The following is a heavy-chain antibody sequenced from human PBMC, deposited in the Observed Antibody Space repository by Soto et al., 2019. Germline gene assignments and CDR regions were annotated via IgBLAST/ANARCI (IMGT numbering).Heavy chain of an antibody. CDR2: ISTYNGNT. CDR1: GYTFTNYG. J-gene: IGHJ6*03. D-gene: IGHD4-17*01. Sequence: QVQLVQSGAEVKQPGASVKVSCKASGYTFTNYGFTWVRQAPGQGLEWLGWISTYNGNTKYAQKVQDRLTMTTETSTSTANMELTSLRSDDTALYYSARTTVTASYYYMDVWGKGSKVTVSS. CDR3: ARTTVTASYYYMDV. V-gene: IGHV1-18*01.